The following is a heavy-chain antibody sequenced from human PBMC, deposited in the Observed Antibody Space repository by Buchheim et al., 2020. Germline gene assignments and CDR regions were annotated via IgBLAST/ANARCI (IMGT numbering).Heavy chain of an antibody. Sequence: QVQLVESGGGVIQPGRSLRLSCAASGFTFSSYGMHWVRQAPGKGLEWVAVISYDGSNKYYADSVKGRFTISRDNSKNTLYLQMNSLRAEDTAVYYCAKDSRMITFGGVIGLFDYWGQGT. J-gene: IGHJ4*02. V-gene: IGHV3-30*18. D-gene: IGHD3-16*02. CDR3: AKDSRMITFGGVIGLFDY. CDR2: ISYDGSNK. CDR1: GFTFSSYG.